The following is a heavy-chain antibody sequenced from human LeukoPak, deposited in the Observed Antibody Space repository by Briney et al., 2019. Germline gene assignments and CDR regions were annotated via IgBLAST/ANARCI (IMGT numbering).Heavy chain of an antibody. D-gene: IGHD5-18*01. V-gene: IGHV4-59*01. CDR3: ARGALDTKTRFDY. J-gene: IGHJ4*02. CDR1: GGSISGYY. CDR2: IYYSGST. Sequence: KPSETLSLTCTVSGGSISGYYWSWIRQPPGKGLEWIGYIYYSGSTKYNPSLKSRVTISVDAPKNQFSLRLSSLTAADTAVYYCARGALDTKTRFDYWGQGTLVTVSS.